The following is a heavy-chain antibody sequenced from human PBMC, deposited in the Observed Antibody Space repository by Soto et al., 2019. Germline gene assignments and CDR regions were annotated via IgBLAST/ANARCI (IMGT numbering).Heavy chain of an antibody. J-gene: IGHJ4*02. Sequence: ASVKVSCKASGCTFTSYGISWVRQAPGQGLEWMGWISANNGNTNYAQKLQGRVIMTTDTSTSTAYMELRSLRSDDTAVYYCARDWDCSGGSCYPMGGDYWGQGTLVTVSS. CDR3: ARDWDCSGGSCYPMGGDY. CDR2: ISANNGNT. CDR1: GCTFTSYG. V-gene: IGHV1-18*01. D-gene: IGHD2-15*01.